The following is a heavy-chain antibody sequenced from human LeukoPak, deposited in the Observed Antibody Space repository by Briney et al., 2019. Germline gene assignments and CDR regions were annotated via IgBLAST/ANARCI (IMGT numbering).Heavy chain of an antibody. V-gene: IGHV4-34*01. Sequence: SETLSLTCAVYGGSFSGYYWSWIRQPPGKGLERIGEINHSGSTTYNPSLKSRVTISVDTSKNQSSLKLSSVTAADTAVYYCARGRLGPDYWGQGTLVTVSS. D-gene: IGHD3-9*01. CDR1: GGSFSGYY. CDR3: ARGRLGPDY. CDR2: INHSGST. J-gene: IGHJ4*02.